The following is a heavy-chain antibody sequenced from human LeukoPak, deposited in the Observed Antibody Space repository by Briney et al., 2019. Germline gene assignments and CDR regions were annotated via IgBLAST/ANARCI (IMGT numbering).Heavy chain of an antibody. CDR3: ARDSGPIETIVVVNWFDP. Sequence: SETLSLTCTVSGGSISSYYWSWIRQPAGKGLEWIGRIYTSGSTNYNPSLKSRVTISVDTSKNQFSLKLSSVTAADTAVYYCARDSGPIETIVVVNWFDPWGQGTLVTVSS. CDR1: GGSISSYY. CDR2: IYTSGST. J-gene: IGHJ5*02. V-gene: IGHV4-4*07. D-gene: IGHD2-15*01.